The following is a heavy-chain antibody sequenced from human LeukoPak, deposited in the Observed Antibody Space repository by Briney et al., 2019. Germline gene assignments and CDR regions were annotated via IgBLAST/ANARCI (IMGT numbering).Heavy chain of an antibody. J-gene: IGHJ4*02. CDR3: ARDSSSWTFDY. V-gene: IGHV4-59*01. Sequence: SETLSLTCAVYGGSFSGYYWSWIRQPPGKGLEWIGYIYYSGSTNYNPSLKSRVTISVDTSKNQFSLKLSSVTAADTAVYYWARDSSSWTFDYWGQGTLVTVSS. D-gene: IGHD6-13*01. CDR1: GGSFSGYY. CDR2: IYYSGST.